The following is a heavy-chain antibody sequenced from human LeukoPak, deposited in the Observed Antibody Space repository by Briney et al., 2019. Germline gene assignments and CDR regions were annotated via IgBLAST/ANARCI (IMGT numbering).Heavy chain of an antibody. CDR2: IYYSGST. V-gene: IGHV4-59*01. J-gene: IGHJ5*02. D-gene: IGHD3-22*01. CDR1: GGSISSYY. CDR3: ARYYYDSSGYYENWFDP. Sequence: SETLSLTCTVSGGSISSYYWSWIRQPPGKGLEWIGYIYYSGSTNYNPSLKSRVTISADTSKNQFSLKLSSVTAADTAVYYCARYYYDSSGYYENWFDPWGQGTLVTVSS.